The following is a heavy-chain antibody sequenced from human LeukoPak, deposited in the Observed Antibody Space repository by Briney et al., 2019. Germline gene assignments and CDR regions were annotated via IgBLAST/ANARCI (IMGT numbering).Heavy chain of an antibody. CDR2: IKQDGSEK. Sequence: GGVLRLFCAASGFTFSSYWMSWVRQAPGKGLEWVANIKQDGSEKYYVDSVKGRFTISRDNAKNSLYLQMNSLRAEDTAVYYCARDRQLLWFGELLHYFDYWGQGTLVTVSS. D-gene: IGHD3-10*01. V-gene: IGHV3-7*01. CDR1: GFTFSSYW. J-gene: IGHJ4*02. CDR3: ARDRQLLWFGELLHYFDY.